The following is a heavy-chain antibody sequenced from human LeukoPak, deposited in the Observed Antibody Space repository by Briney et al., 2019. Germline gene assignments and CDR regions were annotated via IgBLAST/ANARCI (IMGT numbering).Heavy chain of an antibody. CDR2: IRYDGSSA. CDR3: AKSDWFDP. Sequence: GESLRLSCATSGFTFKKYWMSWLRQAPGKGLVWVSRIRYDGSSATYAESVKGRFTISRDNARNTLYLQMNSLRVDDTGVYYCAKSDWFDPCGRGILVTVSS. CDR1: GFTFKKYW. J-gene: IGHJ5*02. V-gene: IGHV3-74*01.